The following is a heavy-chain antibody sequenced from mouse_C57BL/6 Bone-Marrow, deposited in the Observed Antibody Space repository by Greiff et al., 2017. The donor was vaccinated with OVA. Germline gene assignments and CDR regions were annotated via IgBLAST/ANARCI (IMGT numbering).Heavy chain of an antibody. CDR1: GFTFSSYA. CDR3: ARENYYGSSYWYFDV. Sequence: EVHLVESGGGLVKPGGSLKLSCAASGFTFSSYAMSWVRQTPEKRLEWVATISDGGSYTYYPDNVKGRFTISRDNAKNNLYLQRSHLKSEDTAMYYCARENYYGSSYWYFDVWGTGTTVTVAS. D-gene: IGHD1-1*01. V-gene: IGHV5-4*01. J-gene: IGHJ1*03. CDR2: ISDGGSYT.